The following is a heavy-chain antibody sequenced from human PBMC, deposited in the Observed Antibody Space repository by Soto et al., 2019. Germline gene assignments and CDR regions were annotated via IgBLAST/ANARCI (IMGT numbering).Heavy chain of an antibody. V-gene: IGHV1-24*01. CDR2: FDPEDGET. D-gene: IGHD6-19*01. CDR1: GYTFTSYG. J-gene: IGHJ4*02. Sequence: ASVKVSCKASGYTFTSYGISWVRQAPGQGLEWMGGFDPEDGETIYAQKFQGRVTMTEDTSTDTAYMELSSLRSEDTAVYYCATARPRQWLGWFDYWGQGTLVTVSS. CDR3: ATARPRQWLGWFDY.